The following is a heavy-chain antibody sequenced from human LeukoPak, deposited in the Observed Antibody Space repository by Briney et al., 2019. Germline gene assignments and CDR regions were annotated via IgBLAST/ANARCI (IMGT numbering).Heavy chain of an antibody. Sequence: PGGSLRLSCAASGFTFRTYAMSGVRQAPGKGLEWVSTISGNGGSTYYADSVRGRFTISRDNSKSTLYLQMNSLRAEDTAVYYCARDPGYAVYYFDYWGQGTLVTVSS. J-gene: IGHJ4*02. V-gene: IGHV3-23*01. CDR2: ISGNGGST. CDR1: GFTFRTYA. CDR3: ARDPGYAVYYFDY. D-gene: IGHD1-1*01.